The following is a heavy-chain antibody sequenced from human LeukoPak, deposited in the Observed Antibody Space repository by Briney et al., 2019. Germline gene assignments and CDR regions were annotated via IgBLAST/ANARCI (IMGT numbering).Heavy chain of an antibody. CDR3: ARTIRRGYSYGYHYFDY. Sequence: SETLSLTCTVSGGSISSGGYYWSWIRQPAGKGLEWIGRIYTSGSTNYNPSLRSRVTISVDTSKNQFSLKLSSVAAADTAVYYCARTIRRGYSYGYHYFDYWGQGTLVTVSS. CDR2: IYTSGST. CDR1: GGSISSGGYY. J-gene: IGHJ4*02. V-gene: IGHV4-61*02. D-gene: IGHD5-18*01.